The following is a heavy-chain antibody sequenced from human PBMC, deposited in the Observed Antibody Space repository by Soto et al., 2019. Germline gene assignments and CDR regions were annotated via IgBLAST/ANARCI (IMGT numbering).Heavy chain of an antibody. CDR1: GWPFSGYC. CDR3: ARGTPGAAVSYYYYAMDV. V-gene: IGHV4-34*01. D-gene: IGHD3-10*01. Sequence: PSETLSLSCAVYGWPFSGYCWSWIRQPPGKGLEWIGEFSHSGSTNYNPSLKSRVTISLDTSKSQFSLKLSSVTDADTAVYYCARGTPGAAVSYYYYAMDVWGQGTTVTVSS. J-gene: IGHJ6*02. CDR2: FSHSGST.